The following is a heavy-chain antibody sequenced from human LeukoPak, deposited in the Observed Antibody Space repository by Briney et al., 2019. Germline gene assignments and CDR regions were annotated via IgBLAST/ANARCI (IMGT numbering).Heavy chain of an antibody. J-gene: IGHJ5*02. D-gene: IGHD4-17*01. V-gene: IGHV3-30-3*01. Sequence: PGGSLRLSCAAPGFTFSSYAMHWVRQAPGKGLEWVAVISYDGSNKYYADSVKGRFTISRDNSKNTLYLQMNSLRAEDTAVYYCARGIHGYGEGFDPWGQGTLVTVSS. CDR3: ARGIHGYGEGFDP. CDR1: GFTFSSYA. CDR2: ISYDGSNK.